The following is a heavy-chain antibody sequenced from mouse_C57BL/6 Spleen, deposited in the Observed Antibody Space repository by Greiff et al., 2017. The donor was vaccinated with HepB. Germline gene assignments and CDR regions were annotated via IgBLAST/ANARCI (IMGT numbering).Heavy chain of an antibody. CDR1: GYTFTDYY. J-gene: IGHJ2*01. V-gene: IGHV1-19*01. CDR3: ARRGGNYVYFDY. D-gene: IGHD2-1*01. CDR2: INPYDGGT. Sequence: VQLQQSGPVLVKPGASVKMSCKASGYTFTDYYMNWVKQSHGKSLEWIGVINPYDGGTSYNQKFKGKATLTVDKSSSTAYMELNSLTSEDSAVYYCARRGGNYVYFDYWGQGTTLTVSS.